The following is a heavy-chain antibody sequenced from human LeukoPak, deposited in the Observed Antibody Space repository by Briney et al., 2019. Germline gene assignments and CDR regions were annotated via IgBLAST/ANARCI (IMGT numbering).Heavy chain of an antibody. J-gene: IGHJ5*02. D-gene: IGHD2-15*01. V-gene: IGHV4-38-2*02. Sequence: SETLSLTCTVSGYSISSGYYWGWIRQPPGKGLEWIGEINHSGSTNYNPSLKSRVTISVDTSKNQFSLKLSSVTAADTAVYYCARLRRVVVAPFDPWGQGTLVTVSS. CDR2: INHSGST. CDR1: GYSISSGYY. CDR3: ARLRRVVVAPFDP.